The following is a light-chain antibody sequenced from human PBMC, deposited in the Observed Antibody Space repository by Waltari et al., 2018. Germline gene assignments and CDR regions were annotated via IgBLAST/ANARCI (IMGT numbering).Light chain of an antibody. J-gene: IGLJ1*01. CDR3: QVWDSDSDHGGV. V-gene: IGLV3-21*04. CDR2: GDS. Sequence: SYVLTQPPSVSVAPGETARITCGGSNIGRKSVHWYQQKPGQAPVLVIYGDSDRPSGLPGGCSGSKSGNTATRTIRRVEAGDEADYYCQVWDSDSDHGGVFGTGTEVTVL. CDR1: NIGRKS.